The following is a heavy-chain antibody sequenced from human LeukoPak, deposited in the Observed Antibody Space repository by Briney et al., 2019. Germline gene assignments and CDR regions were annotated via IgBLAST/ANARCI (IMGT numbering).Heavy chain of an antibody. V-gene: IGHV1-8*01. CDR3: ARGGYFNCGGDCYDNGY. CDR2: MNPNSGNT. D-gene: IGHD2-21*02. J-gene: IGHJ4*02. CDR1: GYTFTSYD. Sequence: SVKVSCKASGYTFTSYDINWVRQATGQGLEWMGWMNPNSGNTGYAQKFQGRVTMTRNTSISTAYMELGSLRSEDTAVYYCARGGYFNCGGDCYDNGYWGQGTLVTVSS.